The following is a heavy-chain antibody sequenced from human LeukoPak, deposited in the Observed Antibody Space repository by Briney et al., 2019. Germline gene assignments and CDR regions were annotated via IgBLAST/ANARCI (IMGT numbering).Heavy chain of an antibody. CDR3: ARVPSSGWYGGIDY. CDR2: IYYSGST. J-gene: IGHJ4*02. CDR1: GGSISSSSYY. Sequence: SETLSLTCTVSGGSISSSSYYWGWIRQPPGKGLEWIGSIYYSGSTYYNPTLKSRVTISVDTSKNQLSLKLSSVTAADTAVYYCARVPSSGWYGGIDYWGQGTLVTVSS. D-gene: IGHD6-19*01. V-gene: IGHV4-39*07.